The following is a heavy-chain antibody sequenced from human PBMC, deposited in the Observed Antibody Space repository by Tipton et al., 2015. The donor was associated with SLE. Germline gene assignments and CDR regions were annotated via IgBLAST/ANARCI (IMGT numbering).Heavy chain of an antibody. J-gene: IGHJ2*01. V-gene: IGHV4-61*02. Sequence: TLSLTCAVSGYSISSGYYWGWIRQPAGKGLEWIGRIYTSGSTNYNPSLKSRVTMSVDTSKNQFSLKLSSVTAADTAVYYCARGDIAVAGYPPSWYFDLWGRGTLVTVSS. CDR3: ARGDIAVAGYPPSWYFDL. D-gene: IGHD6-19*01. CDR1: GYSISSGYY. CDR2: IYTSGST.